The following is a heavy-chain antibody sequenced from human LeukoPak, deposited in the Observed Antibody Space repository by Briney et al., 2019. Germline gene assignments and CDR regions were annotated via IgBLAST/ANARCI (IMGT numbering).Heavy chain of an antibody. D-gene: IGHD5-12*01. J-gene: IGHJ4*02. V-gene: IGHV3-33*01. CDR2: IWYDGNNK. CDR1: GFTFSSYG. CDR3: ARGYSGYNYGSSSGNYFDY. Sequence: GGSLRLSCAASGFTFSSYGMHWVRQAPGKGLEWVAVIWYDGNNKYYADSVKGRFTISRDNSKNTLYLQMNSLRAEDTAVYYCARGYSGYNYGSSSGNYFDYWGQGTLVTVSS.